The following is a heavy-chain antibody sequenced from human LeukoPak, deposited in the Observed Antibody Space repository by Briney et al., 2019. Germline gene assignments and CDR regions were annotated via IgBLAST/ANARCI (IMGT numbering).Heavy chain of an antibody. CDR3: ASSGYYYGPLDY. Sequence: ASVKVSCKASGYTLTGYYMPWVRQAPGKGLEWMGWINPNSGGTNYAQKFQGWVTMTRDTSISTAYMELSRLRSDDTAVYYCASSGYYYGPLDYWGQGTLVTVSS. CDR1: GYTLTGYY. J-gene: IGHJ4*02. V-gene: IGHV1-2*04. CDR2: INPNSGGT. D-gene: IGHD3-22*01.